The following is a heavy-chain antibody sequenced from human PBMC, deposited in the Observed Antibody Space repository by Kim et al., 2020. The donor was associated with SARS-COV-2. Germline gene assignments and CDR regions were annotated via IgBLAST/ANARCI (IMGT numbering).Heavy chain of an antibody. CDR3: TRGLSFYSRDGMDV. J-gene: IGHJ6*02. CDR1: GFTFGDYA. D-gene: IGHD4-4*01. Sequence: GGSLRLSCTASGFTFGDYAMSWVRQAPGKGLEWVGFIRSKAYGGTTEYAASVKGRFTISRDDSKSIAYLQMNSLKTEDTAVYYCTRGLSFYSRDGMDVWGQGTTVTVSS. V-gene: IGHV3-49*04. CDR2: IRSKAYGGTT.